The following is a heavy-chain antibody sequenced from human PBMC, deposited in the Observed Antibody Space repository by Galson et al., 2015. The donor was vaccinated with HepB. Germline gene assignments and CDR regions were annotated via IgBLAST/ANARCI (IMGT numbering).Heavy chain of an antibody. CDR1: GYTFTSYD. CDR2: MNPNSSNT. J-gene: IGHJ4*02. D-gene: IGHD6-25*01. Sequence: SVKVSCKASGYTFTSYDINWVRQATGQGLEWMGWMNPNSSNTCYAQKFQGRVTMTRSASITTAYMELSSLRSEDTAMYYCAREAADWGQGTLVTVSS. CDR3: AREAAD. V-gene: IGHV1-8*01.